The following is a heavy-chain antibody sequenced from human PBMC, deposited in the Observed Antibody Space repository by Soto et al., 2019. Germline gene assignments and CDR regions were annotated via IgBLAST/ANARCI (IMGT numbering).Heavy chain of an antibody. V-gene: IGHV1-69*06. CDR1: GATFSNYV. D-gene: IGHD2-15*01. J-gene: IGHJ4*02. CDR3: ARDRYCSGDTCYPLDY. Sequence: QVQLVQSGTEVKKPGSSVKVSCKASGATFSNYVISWVRQAPGQGLEWMGGISPLFSTSSYAQRFQGRVTITADKSTTTVHLELSSLRSEDTAVYYCARDRYCSGDTCYPLDYWGQGTLVIVSS. CDR2: ISPLFSTS.